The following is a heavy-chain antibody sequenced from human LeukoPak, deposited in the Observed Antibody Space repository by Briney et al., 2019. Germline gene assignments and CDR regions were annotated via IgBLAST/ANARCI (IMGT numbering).Heavy chain of an antibody. J-gene: IGHJ4*02. V-gene: IGHV3-30*03. CDR3: ASGNFDSIWGSYRYTEFGY. CDR1: GFMFSNYG. CDR2: ISPDGSDK. Sequence: PGGSLRLSCAASGFMFSNYGMHWVRQAPGKGLEWVAVISPDGSDKYYADSVRGRFTISRDNAKNSLFLQMNSLRAEDTAVYYCASGNFDSIWGSYRYTEFGYWGQGTLVTVSS. D-gene: IGHD3-16*02.